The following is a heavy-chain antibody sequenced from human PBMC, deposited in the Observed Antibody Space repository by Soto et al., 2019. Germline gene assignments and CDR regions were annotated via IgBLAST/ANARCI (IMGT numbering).Heavy chain of an antibody. V-gene: IGHV3-74*01. Sequence: GGSLRLSCAASGFTFSSYWMHWVRQAPGKGLVWVSRINSDGSSTSYADSVKGRFTISRDNAKNTLYLQMNSLRAEDTAVYYCAREGTYSRGWRYFDYCDRRXLVTVSS. CDR1: GFTFSSYW. J-gene: IGHJ4*02. CDR2: INSDGSST. D-gene: IGHD6-19*01. CDR3: AREGTYSRGWRYFDY.